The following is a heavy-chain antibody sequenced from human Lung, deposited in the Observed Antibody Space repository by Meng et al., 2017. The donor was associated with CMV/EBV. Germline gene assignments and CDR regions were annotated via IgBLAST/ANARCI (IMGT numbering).Heavy chain of an antibody. J-gene: IGHJ4*02. Sequence: QEQLQEAGPRLVTPSEPLSFTCIGSSDSSTNYFWSWVRQPAGKGLEWIGRLYPDGSTDYNPSLSSRLTLSLDTSKIRFSLKLRSVTAADTAIYYCARTPVRFCNTHMCYAFDYWGQGALVTVSS. CDR3: ARTPVRFCNTHMCYAFDY. CDR1: SDSSTNYF. D-gene: IGHD2-2*01. CDR2: LYPDGST. V-gene: IGHV4-4*07.